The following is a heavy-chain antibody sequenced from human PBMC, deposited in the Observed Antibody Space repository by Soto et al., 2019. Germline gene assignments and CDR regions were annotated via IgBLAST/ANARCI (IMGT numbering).Heavy chain of an antibody. V-gene: IGHV3-23*01. CDR1: GFTFSSYA. D-gene: IGHD3-16*02. J-gene: IGHJ3*02. CDR2: ISGSGGST. Sequence: EVQLLESGGGLVQPGGSLRLSCAASGFTFSSYAMSWVRQAPGKGLEWVSAISGSGGSTYYADSVKGRFTISRDNSKNTLYMQMNSLRADDTAVYYCAKDLLGEEIMITFGGVIVIDAFDIWGQGTMVTVSS. CDR3: AKDLLGEEIMITFGGVIVIDAFDI.